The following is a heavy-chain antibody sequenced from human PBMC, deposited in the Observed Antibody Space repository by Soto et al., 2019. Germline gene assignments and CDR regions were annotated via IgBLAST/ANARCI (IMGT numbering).Heavy chain of an antibody. CDR3: AKRLLAAHSRLLDY. CDR1: GFTFSSYA. J-gene: IGHJ4*01. CDR2: LTGSGDST. V-gene: IGHV3-23*01. Sequence: EVQLLESGGGLIQPGGSLRLSCAASGFTFSSYAMTWVRQAPGKGLECVSTLTGSGDSTFYADSVKGRVTISSDNSNNTRFLKMSILRAEDAAVVYCAKRLLAAHSRLLDYWGHGSLVTVSS. D-gene: IGHD2-15*01.